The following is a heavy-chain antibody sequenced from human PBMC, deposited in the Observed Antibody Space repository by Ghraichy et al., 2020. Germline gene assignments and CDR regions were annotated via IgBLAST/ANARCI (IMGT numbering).Heavy chain of an antibody. J-gene: IGHJ4*02. CDR3: ASDGVTVPGTANFDY. CDR1: GFTFSSYA. Sequence: GVSLRLSCAASGFTFSSYAMHWVRQAPGEGLVWVSVIRTDGRTTYADSVKDRFSISRDNAKNTLYLQMDNLRAEDTAVYYCASDGVTVPGTANFDYWGQGTLVTVSS. D-gene: IGHD6-19*01. V-gene: IGHV3-74*03. CDR2: IRTDGRT.